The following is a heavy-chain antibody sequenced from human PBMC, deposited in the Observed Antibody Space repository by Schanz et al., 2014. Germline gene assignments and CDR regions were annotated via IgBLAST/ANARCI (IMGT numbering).Heavy chain of an antibody. CDR2: ISYDGSNK. D-gene: IGHD2-15*01. CDR3: ARDRGYCSGGSCLTFDY. Sequence: QVQLVESGGGVVQPGRSLRLSCAAYGFTLSSYAMHWVRQAPGKGLEWVAVISYDGSNKYYADSVKGRFTISRDNSKNTLYQQMNTLRAEDTAVYYCARDRGYCSGGSCLTFDYWGQGTLVTVSS. J-gene: IGHJ4*02. V-gene: IGHV3-30-3*01. CDR1: GFTLSSYA.